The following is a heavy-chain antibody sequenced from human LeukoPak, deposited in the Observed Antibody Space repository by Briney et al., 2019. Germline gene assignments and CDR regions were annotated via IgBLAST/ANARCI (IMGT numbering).Heavy chain of an antibody. CDR2: ISYDGSNK. Sequence: GGSLRLSCAASEFTFSSYAMHWVRQAPGKGLEWVAVISYDGSNKYYADSVKGRFTISRDNSKNTLYLQMNSLRAEDTAVYYCARDLQYCSSTSCYLKNWFDPWGQGTLVTVSS. J-gene: IGHJ5*02. D-gene: IGHD2-2*01. CDR3: ARDLQYCSSTSCYLKNWFDP. V-gene: IGHV3-30*04. CDR1: EFTFSSYA.